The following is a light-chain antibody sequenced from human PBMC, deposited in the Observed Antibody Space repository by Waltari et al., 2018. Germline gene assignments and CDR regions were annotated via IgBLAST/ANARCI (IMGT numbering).Light chain of an antibody. CDR3: SSYASVSSLV. V-gene: IGLV2-14*01. CDR2: DVS. J-gene: IGLJ2*01. Sequence: QSALTQPASVSGSPGQSITISCTGPSGHVGGDNYVSWYQQHPGKAPKLMIYDVSNRPSGVSNRFSASKSGNTASLTISGLQAEDEGDYYCSSYASVSSLVFGGGTRLTVL. CDR1: SGHVGGDNY.